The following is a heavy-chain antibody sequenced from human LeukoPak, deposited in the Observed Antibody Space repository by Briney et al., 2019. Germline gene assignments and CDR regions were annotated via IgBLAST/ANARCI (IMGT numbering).Heavy chain of an antibody. V-gene: IGHV4-4*07. CDR2: IYTSGST. CDR1: GGSISSYY. CDR3: ARLSRQLWYDHYYYGMDV. D-gene: IGHD5-18*01. Sequence: SETLSLTCTVSGGSISSYYWSWIRQPAGKGLEWIGRIYTSGSTNYNPSLKSRVTMSVDTSKNQFSLKLSSVTAADTAVYYCARLSRQLWYDHYYYGMDVWGQGTTVTVSS. J-gene: IGHJ6*02.